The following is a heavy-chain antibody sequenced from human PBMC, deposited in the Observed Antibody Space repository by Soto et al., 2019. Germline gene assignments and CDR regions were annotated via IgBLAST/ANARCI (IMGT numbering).Heavy chain of an antibody. CDR2: ISYDGSNK. D-gene: IGHD5-12*01. CDR1: GFTFSSYA. J-gene: IGHJ4*02. Sequence: QVQLVESGGGVVQPGRSLRLSCAASGFTFSSYAMHWVRQAPGKGLERVAVISYDGSNKYYADSVKGRFTNSRDNSKNTLYLQMNSLRAEDTAVYYCASGGRWLQFFHFDYWGQGTLVTVSS. CDR3: ASGGRWLQFFHFDY. V-gene: IGHV3-30-3*01.